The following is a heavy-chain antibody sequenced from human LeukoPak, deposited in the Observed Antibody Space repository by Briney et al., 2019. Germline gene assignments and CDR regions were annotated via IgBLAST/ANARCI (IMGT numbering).Heavy chain of an antibody. CDR2: IYYSGST. D-gene: IGHD3-10*01. CDR3: ARFITMVRGAPYWYFDL. J-gene: IGHJ2*01. CDR1: GGSISRYY. Sequence: SETLSLTCTVSGGSISRYYWSWIRQPAGKGLEWIGYIYYSGSTNYNPSLKSRVTISVDTSKNQFSLKLSSVTAADTAVYYCARFITMVRGAPYWYFDLWGRSTLVTVSS. V-gene: IGHV4-59*01.